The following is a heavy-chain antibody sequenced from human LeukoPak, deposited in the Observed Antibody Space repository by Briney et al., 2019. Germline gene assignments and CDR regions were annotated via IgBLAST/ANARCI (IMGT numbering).Heavy chain of an antibody. J-gene: IGHJ4*02. CDR2: ISSSSSTI. CDR1: GFTFSSYS. V-gene: IGHV3-48*01. CDR3: ARDFSDDSSGYYGELDY. D-gene: IGHD3-22*01. Sequence: GGSLRLSCAASGFTFSSYSMNWVRQAPGKGLEWVSYISSSSSTIYYADSVKGRFTISRDNAKNSLYLQMNSLRAEDTAVYYCARDFSDDSSGYYGELDYWGQGTLVTVSS.